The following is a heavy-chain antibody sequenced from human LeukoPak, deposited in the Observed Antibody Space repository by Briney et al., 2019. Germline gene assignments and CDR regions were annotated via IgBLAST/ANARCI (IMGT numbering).Heavy chain of an antibody. D-gene: IGHD2-2*01. CDR3: AKDTPYCSRTSCLAY. CDR1: GFTFSRYS. CDR2: IGDCGAVT. J-gene: IGHJ4*02. Sequence: ESLRLSCAASGFTFSRYSMSWIRQPPGKGLEWVSCIGDCGAVTYYAESGKGRFTISRDNSKITLNLQMNSLRAEATAVYYCAKDTPYCSRTSCLAYWGQGTLVSVSS. V-gene: IGHV3-23*01.